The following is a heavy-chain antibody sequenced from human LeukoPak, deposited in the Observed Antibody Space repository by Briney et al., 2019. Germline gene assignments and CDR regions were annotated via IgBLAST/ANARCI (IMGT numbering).Heavy chain of an antibody. D-gene: IGHD3-9*01. CDR3: AKVPSYDILTGYYDY. V-gene: IGHV3-9*01. Sequence: GRSLRLSCAASGFTLDDYAMHWVRQAPGKGLEWVSGISWNSGSIGYADSVKGRFTISRDNAKNSLYLQMNSLRAEDTALYYCAKVPSYDILTGYYDYWGQGTLVTVSS. CDR1: GFTLDDYA. J-gene: IGHJ4*02. CDR2: ISWNSGSI.